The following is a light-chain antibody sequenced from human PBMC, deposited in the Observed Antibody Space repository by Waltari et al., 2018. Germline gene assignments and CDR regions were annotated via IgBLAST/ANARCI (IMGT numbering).Light chain of an antibody. J-gene: IGKJ1*01. CDR2: GAS. Sequence: EIVLTQSPGTLSLSLGERATVSCRASQSVIRALAWYQQKPGQAPRLLIYGASTRATGIPDRFSGSGSGTDFSLTISRLEPDDFAVYYCQHYLRLPVTFGQGTTVEI. V-gene: IGKV3-20*01. CDR3: QHYLRLPVT. CDR1: QSVIRA.